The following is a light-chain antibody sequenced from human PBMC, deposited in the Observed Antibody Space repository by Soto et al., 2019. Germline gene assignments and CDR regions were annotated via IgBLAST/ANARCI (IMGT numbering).Light chain of an antibody. V-gene: IGKV3-20*01. CDR1: QNVSSNL. CDR2: GAS. Sequence: EILLTQSPCTLALSPGERATLSCRASQNVSSNLLVWYQQHPGQAPRLLIYGASSRATGIPDRFSGSGSGTDFTLTISRLEPEDFEVYYCQQYGSSPITFGQGTRLEIK. J-gene: IGKJ5*01. CDR3: QQYGSSPIT.